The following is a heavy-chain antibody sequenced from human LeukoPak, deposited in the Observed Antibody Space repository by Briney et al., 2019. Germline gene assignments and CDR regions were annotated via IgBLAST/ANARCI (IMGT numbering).Heavy chain of an antibody. Sequence: GGSLRLSRAASGFTFSSYAMSWARQAPGKGLEWVSAISGSGGSTYYADSVKGRFTISRDNSKNTLYLQMNSLRAEDTAVYYCAKQSDFYVWGSYRQLLFFDYWGQGTLVTVSS. D-gene: IGHD3-16*02. CDR3: AKQSDFYVWGSYRQLLFFDY. J-gene: IGHJ4*02. CDR1: GFTFSSYA. V-gene: IGHV3-23*01. CDR2: ISGSGGST.